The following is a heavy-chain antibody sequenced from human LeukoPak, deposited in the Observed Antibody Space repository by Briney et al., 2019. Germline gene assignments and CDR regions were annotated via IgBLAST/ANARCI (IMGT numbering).Heavy chain of an antibody. Sequence: PGGSLRLSCAASGFTFSKFTMNWVRQAPGKGLEWVSCISSGSSNIYYADPVKGRFTISRDNANNSLYLQMNSLRAEDTAVYYCAKDRGSSSWYSDYFDYWGQGTLVTVSS. V-gene: IGHV3-48*01. CDR2: ISSGSSNI. CDR1: GFTFSKFT. J-gene: IGHJ4*02. CDR3: AKDRGSSSWYSDYFDY. D-gene: IGHD6-13*01.